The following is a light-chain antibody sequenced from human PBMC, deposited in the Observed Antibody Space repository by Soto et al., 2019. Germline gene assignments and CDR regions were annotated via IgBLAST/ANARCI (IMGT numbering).Light chain of an antibody. CDR3: SSFTSTTTYV. Sequence: QSVLTQPASVSGSPGQSIAISCTGTSSDVGSHDLVSWYQQQSGKVPKLIIYDVSSRPSGVSNRFSGSKSGNTASLTISGLQAEDEADYYCSSFTSTTTYVFETGTKLTVL. CDR2: DVS. J-gene: IGLJ1*01. CDR1: SSDVGSHDL. V-gene: IGLV2-14*02.